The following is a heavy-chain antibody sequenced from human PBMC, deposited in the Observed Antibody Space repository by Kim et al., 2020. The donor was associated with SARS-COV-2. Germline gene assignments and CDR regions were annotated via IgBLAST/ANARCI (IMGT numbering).Heavy chain of an antibody. V-gene: IGHV4-61*08. CDR2: IYYSGST. J-gene: IGHJ4*02. CDR1: TGSVSSGGYY. D-gene: IGHD1-7*01. CDR3: AGATDWNYVVEY. Sequence: SETLSLTCTVSTGSVSSGGYYWSWLRQPPGKGLEWIGYIYYSGSTNYNPSLKSRVTVSLDTSKNQFSLKLSSVTAADTAVYYCAGATDWNYVVEYWGQGT.